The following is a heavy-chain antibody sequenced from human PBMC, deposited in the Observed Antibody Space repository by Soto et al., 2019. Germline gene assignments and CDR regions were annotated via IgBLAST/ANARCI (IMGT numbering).Heavy chain of an antibody. J-gene: IGHJ4*02. D-gene: IGHD3-22*01. Sequence: LRLSCAASGFTFSSYSMNWVRQAPGKGLEWVSSISSSSSYIYYADSVKGRFTIPRDNAKNSLYLQMNSLRAEDTAVYYCARDLGYYDSSGYLDYWGQGTLVTVSS. V-gene: IGHV3-21*01. CDR1: GFTFSSYS. CDR2: ISSSSSYI. CDR3: ARDLGYYDSSGYLDY.